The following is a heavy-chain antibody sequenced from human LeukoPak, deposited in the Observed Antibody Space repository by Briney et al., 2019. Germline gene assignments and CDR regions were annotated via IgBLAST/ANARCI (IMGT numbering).Heavy chain of an antibody. J-gene: IGHJ5*02. Sequence: GGSLRLSGAASGFTFSDYYMSWIRQAPGKGLEWVSYISSSGSTIYYADSVKGRFTISRDNAKNSLYLQMNSLRAEDTAVYYCARAMVRGVIPPWFDPWGQGTLVTVSS. CDR3: ARAMVRGVIPPWFDP. D-gene: IGHD3-10*01. V-gene: IGHV3-11*01. CDR2: ISSSGSTI. CDR1: GFTFSDYY.